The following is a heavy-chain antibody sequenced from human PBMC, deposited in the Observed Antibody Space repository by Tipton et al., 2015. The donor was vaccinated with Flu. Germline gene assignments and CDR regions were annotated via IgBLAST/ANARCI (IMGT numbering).Heavy chain of an antibody. Sequence: TLSLTCSVSGDSIGSAYYWGWIRQPPGKGMEWIGNIHRTGYTYFNPSLTGRVTISVDTSKNQFSLRLTSVTAADTAVYYCASISHDYGDSDYWGQGTLVTVSS. D-gene: IGHD4-17*01. CDR1: GDSIGSAYY. V-gene: IGHV4-38-2*01. J-gene: IGHJ4*02. CDR3: ASISHDYGDSDY. CDR2: IHRTGYT.